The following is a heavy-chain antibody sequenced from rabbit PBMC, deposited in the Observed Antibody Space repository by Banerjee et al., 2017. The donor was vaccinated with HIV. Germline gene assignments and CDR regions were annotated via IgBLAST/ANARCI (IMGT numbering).Heavy chain of an antibody. CDR2: IYAGGSDST. CDR3: ARDLAGVIGWNFNL. J-gene: IGHJ4*01. Sequence: QSLEESGGDLVKPGASLTLTCTASGFSFSSGYDMCWVRQAPGKGLEWIACIYAGGSDSTYYASWARGRFTVSKTSSTTVTLQMTSLTAADTATYLCARDLAGVIGWNFNLWGQGTLVTVS. V-gene: IGHV1S40*01. CDR1: GFSFSSGYD. D-gene: IGHD4-1*01.